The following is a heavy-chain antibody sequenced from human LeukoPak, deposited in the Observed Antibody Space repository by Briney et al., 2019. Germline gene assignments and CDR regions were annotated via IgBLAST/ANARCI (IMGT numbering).Heavy chain of an antibody. V-gene: IGHV4-31*03. D-gene: IGHD2-2*01. J-gene: IGHJ6*02. Sequence: SQTLSLTCTVSGGSISSGDYYWSWLRQHPGKGLEWIGHIYYSGNTYYNPSLKSRVTISVDTSKNQFSLKLSSVTAADTAVYYCARDDQTYYYAMDVWGQGTTVTVSS. CDR2: IYYSGNT. CDR1: GGSISSGDYY. CDR3: ARDDQTYYYAMDV.